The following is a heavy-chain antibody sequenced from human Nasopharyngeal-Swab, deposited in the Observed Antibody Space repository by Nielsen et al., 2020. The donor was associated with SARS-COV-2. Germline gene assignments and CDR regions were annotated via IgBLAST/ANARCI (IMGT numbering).Heavy chain of an antibody. CDR1: GYTFTGYY. D-gene: IGHD6-13*01. Sequence: VKVSCKASGYTFTGYYMHWVRQAPGQGLEWMGWINPNSGGTNYAQKFQGWVTMTRDTAISTAYMELSRLRSDDTAVYYCARGIAAAGTPGYGMDVWGQGTTVTVSS. CDR2: INPNSGGT. CDR3: ARGIAAAGTPGYGMDV. J-gene: IGHJ6*02. V-gene: IGHV1-2*04.